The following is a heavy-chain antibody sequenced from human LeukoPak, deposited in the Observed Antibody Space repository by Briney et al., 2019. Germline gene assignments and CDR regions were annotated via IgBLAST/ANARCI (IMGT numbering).Heavy chain of an antibody. V-gene: IGHV3-30*14. J-gene: IGHJ4*02. Sequence: GGSLRLSCAASGFTFSSYAMHWVRQAPGKGLEWVAVISYDGSNKYYADSVKGRFTISRDNSKNTLYLQMNSLRAEDTAVYYCARLITMGGPDYWGQGTLVTVSS. CDR3: ARLITMGGPDY. D-gene: IGHD3-10*01. CDR2: ISYDGSNK. CDR1: GFTFSSYA.